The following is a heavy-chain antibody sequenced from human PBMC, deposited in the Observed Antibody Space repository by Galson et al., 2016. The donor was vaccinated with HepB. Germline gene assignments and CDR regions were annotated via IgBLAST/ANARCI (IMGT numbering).Heavy chain of an antibody. Sequence: SVTVSCKASGYTFTFYGIHWVRQAPGQRLEWLGWINPVNGNTKESQDFLGRVTISRDTFATTSYMELSSLTSEDTAVYYCARDPYNSGLNWLDTWGQGTLVTVSS. CDR1: GYTFTFYG. CDR2: INPVNGNT. J-gene: IGHJ5*02. CDR3: ARDPYNSGLNWLDT. D-gene: IGHD1-26*01. V-gene: IGHV1-3*01.